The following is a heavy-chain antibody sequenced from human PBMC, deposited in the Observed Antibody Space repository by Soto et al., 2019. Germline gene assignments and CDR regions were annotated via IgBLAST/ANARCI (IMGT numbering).Heavy chain of an antibody. Sequence: QVQLQQSGPGLVKPSQTLSLTCAISGDSVSTNSATWDWIRQSPSRGLEWLGRTYYRSRWFYHYAISVRGRITINADTSNNLLSPHLNSVTPDDTAVYFCARLIGNSWLDSWGQGTLVTVSS. J-gene: IGHJ5*01. CDR3: ARLIGNSWLDS. CDR2: TYYRSRWFY. CDR1: GDSVSTNSAT. V-gene: IGHV6-1*01. D-gene: IGHD4-4*01.